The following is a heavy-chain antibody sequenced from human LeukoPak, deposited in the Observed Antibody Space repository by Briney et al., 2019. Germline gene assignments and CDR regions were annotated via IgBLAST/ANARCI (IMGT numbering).Heavy chain of an antibody. V-gene: IGHV1-2*02. CDR2: INPNSGGT. CDR1: GYTFTGYY. J-gene: IGHJ4*02. D-gene: IGHD3-3*01. Sequence: ASVKVSCKASGYTFTGYYIHWVRQAPGQGLEWMGWINPNSGGTNYAQNFQGRVTMTRDTSISTAYMELRRLRSDDTAVYYCASGGFLEWLLIHYWGQGTLATVSS. CDR3: ASGGFLEWLLIHY.